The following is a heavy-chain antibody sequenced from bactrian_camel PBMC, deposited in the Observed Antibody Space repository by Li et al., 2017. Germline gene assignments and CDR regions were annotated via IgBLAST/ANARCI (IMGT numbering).Heavy chain of an antibody. V-gene: IGHV3-1*01. D-gene: IGHD3*01. J-gene: IGHJ6*01. Sequence: VQLVESGGGSVQAGGSLRLSHTASGFTADDSDMGWYRQAPGKGLEWVATISYSGKTTLYADSVKGRFTISVDHGENTVYLQMNALKPEDTGMYYCAADNAFARTSDHPGDRLLAAAVECKAFDYWGQGTQVTVS. CDR2: ISYSGKTT. CDR1: GFTADDSD. CDR3: AADNAFARTSDHPGDRLLAAAVECKAFDY.